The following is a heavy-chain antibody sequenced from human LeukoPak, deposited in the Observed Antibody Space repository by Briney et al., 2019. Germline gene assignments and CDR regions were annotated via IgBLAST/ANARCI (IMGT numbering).Heavy chain of an antibody. CDR2: ISSSSSYI. D-gene: IGHD3-16*01. J-gene: IGHJ4*02. V-gene: IGHV3-21*01. CDR3: AVGDEFSSDDY. CDR1: GFTFSGNE. Sequence: GGSLRLSCVASGFTFSGNEMNWVRQAPGKGLEWVSSISSSSSYIYYADSVKGRFTISRDNAKNSLYLQMNSLRAEDTAVYYCAVGDEFSSDDYWGQGTLVTVSS.